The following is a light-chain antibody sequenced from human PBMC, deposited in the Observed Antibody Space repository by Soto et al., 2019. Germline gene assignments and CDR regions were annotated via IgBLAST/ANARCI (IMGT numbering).Light chain of an antibody. Sequence: EIVLTQSPGTLSLSPGERATLSCRASQTVSSNYLAWCQRKPGQAPRLLIRGASTRATGVPARISGSGSGTDFSLTISSLEPEEVAVDYGQERRNRPHTFGGGTKVDIK. CDR1: QTVSSNY. V-gene: IGKV3D-20*02. CDR3: QERRNRPHT. CDR2: GAS. J-gene: IGKJ4*01.